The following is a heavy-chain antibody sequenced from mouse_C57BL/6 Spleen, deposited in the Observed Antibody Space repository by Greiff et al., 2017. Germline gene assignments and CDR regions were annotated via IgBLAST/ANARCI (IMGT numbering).Heavy chain of an antibody. V-gene: IGHV5-4*01. Sequence: EVKVVESGGGLVKPGGSLKLSCAASGFTFSSYAMSWVRQTPEKRLEWVATISDGGSYTYYPDNVKGRFTISRDNAKNNLYLQMSHLKSEDTAMYYCARDHDPLFAYWGQGTLVTVSA. CDR2: ISDGGSYT. D-gene: IGHD2-12*01. J-gene: IGHJ3*01. CDR3: ARDHDPLFAY. CDR1: GFTFSSYA.